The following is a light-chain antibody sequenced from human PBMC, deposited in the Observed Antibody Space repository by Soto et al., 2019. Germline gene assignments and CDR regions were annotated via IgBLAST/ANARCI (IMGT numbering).Light chain of an antibody. J-gene: IGLJ1*01. CDR2: EVS. CDR1: RSDVGAYNY. Sequence: QSALTQPASVSGSPGQSITISCTGTRSDVGAYNYVSWYQHHPGKAPKLMIYEVSNRPSGVSNRFSGSKSGNTASLTISGLQAEDEADYYCSSYSSSDTLYVFGSGTKLTAL. CDR3: SSYSSSDTLYV. V-gene: IGLV2-14*01.